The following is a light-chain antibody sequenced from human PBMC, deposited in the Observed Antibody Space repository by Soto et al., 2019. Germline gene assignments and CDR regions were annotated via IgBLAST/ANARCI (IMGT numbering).Light chain of an antibody. Sequence: GDRVTITCRATQCISTWLAWYQHKPGKAPRLLIYDASTLESGIPSRFSGIGSGTEFTLTISILQPDDFASYYCQQYGGTYTFGQGTKLEI. V-gene: IGKV1-5*01. CDR3: QQYGGTYT. CDR2: DAS. J-gene: IGKJ2*01. CDR1: QCISTW.